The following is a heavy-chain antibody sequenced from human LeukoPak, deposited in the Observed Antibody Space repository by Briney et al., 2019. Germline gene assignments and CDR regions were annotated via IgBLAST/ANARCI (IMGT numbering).Heavy chain of an antibody. J-gene: IGHJ4*02. CDR2: INSDGSST. Sequence: PGGSLRLSCAASGFTFSSYWMGWVRQAPGKGLEWVSRINSDGSSTSYANSVKGRFTISRDNAKNTVYLRMNSLRAEDTAVYYCARSLGSSGYQDYWGQGTLVTVSS. CDR1: GFTFSSYW. D-gene: IGHD3-22*01. V-gene: IGHV3-74*01. CDR3: ARSLGSSGYQDY.